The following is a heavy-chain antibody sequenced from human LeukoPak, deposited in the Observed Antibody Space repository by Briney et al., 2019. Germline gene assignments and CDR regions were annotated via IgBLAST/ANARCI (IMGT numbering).Heavy chain of an antibody. D-gene: IGHD4-17*01. CDR3: AAGGNYGEPKGWFDP. Sequence: SETLSLTCSVSGGSINNYWWNWIRQPPGQGLEWIGYIYYSGSTSYNPSLKSRLTISVDTSKNQFSLKLSSVTAADTAVYYCAAGGNYGEPKGWFDPWGQGTLVTVSS. V-gene: IGHV4-59*12. J-gene: IGHJ5*02. CDR2: IYYSGST. CDR1: GGSINNYW.